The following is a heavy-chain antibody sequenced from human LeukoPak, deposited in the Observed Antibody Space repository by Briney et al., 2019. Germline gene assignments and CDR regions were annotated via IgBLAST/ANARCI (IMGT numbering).Heavy chain of an antibody. V-gene: IGHV4-61*01. CDR1: GGSVSSGNYY. J-gene: IGHJ5*02. CDR3: ARRVPGDYGHWFDP. Sequence: SETLSLTCTVSGGSVSSGNYYWTWIRQPPGKGLEWIGYTSYSGSTNYNPSLKSRVTISVDTSKNQFSLKLSSVTAADTAMYYCARRVPGDYGHWFDPWGQGTLVTVSS. D-gene: IGHD4-17*01. CDR2: TSYSGST.